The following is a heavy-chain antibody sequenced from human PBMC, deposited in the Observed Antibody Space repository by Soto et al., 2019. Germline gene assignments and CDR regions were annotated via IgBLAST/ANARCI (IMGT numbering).Heavy chain of an antibody. CDR2: IFDSTSI. Sequence: EVQLVESGGGLVKPGGSLRLSCAASGFTFSTYRMNWVRQAPGKGLEWVSSIFDSTSIFYADSVKGRFTISRDNAKNSLFLQMNSLRAEDTAVYFCARVLKVRGSSWFDPWGQGTLVTVSS. CDR3: ARVLKVRGSSWFDP. CDR1: GFTFSTYR. V-gene: IGHV3-21*01. J-gene: IGHJ5*02. D-gene: IGHD6-13*01.